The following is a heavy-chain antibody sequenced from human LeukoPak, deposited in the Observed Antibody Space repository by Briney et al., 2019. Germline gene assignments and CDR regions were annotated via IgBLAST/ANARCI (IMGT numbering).Heavy chain of an antibody. D-gene: IGHD3-10*01. J-gene: IGHJ6*03. CDR3: AKTSGATPYYYYMDV. V-gene: IGHV3-23*01. Sequence: GGYLRLSCAASGFAFSSYAMSWVRQAPGKGLEWVSGLSASGGITYYADSVKGRFTISRDNSKNKLYLQMNSLRAEDTAVYYCAKTSGATPYYYYMDVWGKGDTVTVSS. CDR2: LSASGGIT. CDR1: GFAFSSYA.